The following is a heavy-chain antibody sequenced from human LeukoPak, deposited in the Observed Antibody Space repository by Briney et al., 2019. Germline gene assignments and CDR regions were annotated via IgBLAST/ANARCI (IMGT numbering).Heavy chain of an antibody. Sequence: GGSLRLSCAASGFTFSSHEMNWVRQAPGKGLEWVSYIHSSGTIMYYADSVKGRFTISRDNAENSLYLQMNSLRAEDTAVYYCARSPLFDVTNFDYWGQGTLVTVSS. CDR2: IHSSGTIM. V-gene: IGHV3-48*03. D-gene: IGHD3-10*02. CDR3: ARSPLFDVTNFDY. J-gene: IGHJ4*02. CDR1: GFTFSSHE.